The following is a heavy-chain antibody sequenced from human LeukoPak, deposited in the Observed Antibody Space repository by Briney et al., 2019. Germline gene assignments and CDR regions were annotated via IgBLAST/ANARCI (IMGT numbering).Heavy chain of an antibody. CDR2: INHSGST. CDR3: ARIDPSLGYCSGGSCYPLDY. Sequence: SETLSLTCAVYGGSFSGYQWTWIRQPPGKGLEWIGEINHSGSTNYNPSLKSRVTISVDTSKNQFSLKLSSVTAADTAVYYCARIDPSLGYCSGGSCYPLDYWGQGTLVTVSS. CDR1: GGSFSGYQ. V-gene: IGHV4-34*01. J-gene: IGHJ4*02. D-gene: IGHD2-15*01.